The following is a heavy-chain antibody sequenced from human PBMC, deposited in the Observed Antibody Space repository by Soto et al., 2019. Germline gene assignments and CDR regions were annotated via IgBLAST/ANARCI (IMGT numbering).Heavy chain of an antibody. CDR3: ARFTTTMIVVVTRGDWFDP. J-gene: IGHJ5*02. CDR1: GGSISSGGYY. Sequence: QVQLQESGPGLVKPSQTLSLTCTVSGGSISSGGYYWSWIRQHPGKGLEWIGYIYYSGSTYYNPYLQSRVTISVDTSKNHCPLKLSSVTAADTAVYYCARFTTTMIVVVTRGDWFDPWGQGTLVTVSS. CDR2: IYYSGST. D-gene: IGHD3-22*01. V-gene: IGHV4-31*03.